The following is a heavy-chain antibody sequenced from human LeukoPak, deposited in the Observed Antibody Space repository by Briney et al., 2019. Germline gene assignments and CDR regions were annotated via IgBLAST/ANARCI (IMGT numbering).Heavy chain of an antibody. J-gene: IGHJ3*02. CDR2: ISYDGSNK. CDR1: GFTFSSYA. V-gene: IGHV3-30*04. Sequence: PGGSLRLSCAASGFTFSSYAMHWVRQAPGKGLEWVAVISYDGSNKYYADSVKGRFTISRDNAKNSLYLQMNSLRAEDTAVYYCARAKRNGFDIWGQGTMVTVSS. CDR3: ARAKRNGFDI.